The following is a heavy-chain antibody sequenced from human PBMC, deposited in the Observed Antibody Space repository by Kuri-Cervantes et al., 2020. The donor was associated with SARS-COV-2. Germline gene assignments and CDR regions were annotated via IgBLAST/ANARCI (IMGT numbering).Heavy chain of an antibody. CDR3: ARDVIRRVWSYGMDV. V-gene: IGHV1-69*13. CDR2: IIPILGTA. J-gene: IGHJ6*02. Sequence: SVKVSCKASGCTFSSYAIRWVRQAPGQGLEWMGGIIPILGTANYAQKFQGRVTITADESTSTAYMELRSLRSDDTAVYYCARDVIRRVWSYGMDVWGQGTTVTVSS. D-gene: IGHD2-21*01. CDR1: GCTFSSYA.